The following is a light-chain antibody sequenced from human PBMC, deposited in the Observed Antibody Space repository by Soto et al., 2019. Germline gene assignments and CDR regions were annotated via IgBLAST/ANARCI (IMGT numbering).Light chain of an antibody. J-gene: IGKJ1*01. CDR1: QSVSTF. V-gene: IGKV3-20*01. CDR2: GAS. Sequence: EIVLTQSPATLSLSPGERAILSCRASQSVSTFLAWFQQKPGQPPRLLIYGASSRATGIPDRFSGSGSGTDFTLTISRLEAEDFAVYDCQQYGSSPEWTFGQGTKVDIK. CDR3: QQYGSSPEWT.